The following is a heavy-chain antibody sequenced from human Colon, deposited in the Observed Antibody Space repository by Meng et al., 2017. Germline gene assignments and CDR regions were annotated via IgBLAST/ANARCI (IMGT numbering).Heavy chain of an antibody. CDR2: VYHRGDT. J-gene: IGHJ4*02. Sequence: VPLQGAGPGLVKPSGTLSRTCTVSGDSISSDIWWSWVRHPPGKGLEWIGEVYHRGDTNYNPSLKSRVVISVDRSKNQFSLNLSSVTAADTAVYYCGRDQGRQLINHWGQGTLVTVSS. CDR1: GDSISSDIW. V-gene: IGHV4-4*02. D-gene: IGHD1-1*01. CDR3: GRDQGRQLINH.